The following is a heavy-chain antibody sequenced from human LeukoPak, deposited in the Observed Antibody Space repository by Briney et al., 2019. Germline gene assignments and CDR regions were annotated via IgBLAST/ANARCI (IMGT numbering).Heavy chain of an antibody. V-gene: IGHV3-23*01. CDR1: EFTFSSYF. J-gene: IGHJ4*02. Sequence: GGSLRLSCVASEFTFSSYFMTWGRQGPERGLEWVSAISSSGASTYYADSVKGRFTISRDNSKNTLYLQMNSLTAEDTAVYYCAKNPNRSGGYQDYWGQGTLVTVSS. CDR3: AKNPNRSGGYQDY. CDR2: ISSSGAST. D-gene: IGHD6-19*01.